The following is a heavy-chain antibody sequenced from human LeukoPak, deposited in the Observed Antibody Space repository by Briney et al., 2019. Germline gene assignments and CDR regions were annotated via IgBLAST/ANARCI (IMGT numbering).Heavy chain of an antibody. D-gene: IGHD2-8*01. J-gene: IGHJ4*02. CDR2: INQDGSEK. CDR1: GFTFSNYW. V-gene: IGHV3-7*05. CDR3: ARDNGNKYYFDY. Sequence: GGSLRLSCAASGFTFSNYWMSWVRQAPGKGLEWVAHINQDGSEKYYVDSVKGRFTISRDNAKNSLYLQMNSLRAEDTAVYYCARDNGNKYYFDYWGQGTLVTVSS.